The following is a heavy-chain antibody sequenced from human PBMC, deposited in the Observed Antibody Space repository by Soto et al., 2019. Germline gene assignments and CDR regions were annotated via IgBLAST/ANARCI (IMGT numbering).Heavy chain of an antibody. D-gene: IGHD3-16*01. CDR2: TSYDGRDK. CDR3: ARWGTTGGLDV. Sequence: QVQLVESGGGVVQPGTSLRVSCVGSGFTFRSYVIHWVRQAPGKGLEWVAITSYDGRDKYYADSVRGRFTISRDNSRNTVDLQMDSLKLEDTALYYCARWGTTGGLDVWGQGTLVSV. V-gene: IGHV3-30*19. CDR1: GFTFRSYV. J-gene: IGHJ1*01.